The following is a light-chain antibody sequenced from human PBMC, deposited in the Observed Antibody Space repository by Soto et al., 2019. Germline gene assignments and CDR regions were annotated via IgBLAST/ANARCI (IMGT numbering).Light chain of an antibody. CDR3: QQSYSTPST. Sequence: DIQMTQSPSSLSASVGDRVTITCRASQSISSYLNWYQQKPGKAPKLLIYAASSLQSGVPARFSGSGSATDFTLTISSLPPEDFATYYCQQSYSTPSTFGGGTKVEIK. CDR2: AAS. J-gene: IGKJ4*01. V-gene: IGKV1-39*01. CDR1: QSISSY.